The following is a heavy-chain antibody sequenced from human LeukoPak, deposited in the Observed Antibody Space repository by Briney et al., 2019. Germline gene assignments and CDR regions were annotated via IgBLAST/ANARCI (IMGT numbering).Heavy chain of an antibody. CDR1: GYTFTSYD. V-gene: IGHV1-8*01. D-gene: IGHD6-19*01. CDR3: ARGPVGIAVAGTDY. CDR2: MNPNSGNT. J-gene: IGHJ4*02. Sequence: ASVKVSCKASGYTFTSYDINWVRQATGQGLGWMGWMNPNSGNTGYAQKFQGRVTMTRNTSISTAYMELSSLRSEDTAVYYCARGPVGIAVAGTDYWGQGTLVTVSS.